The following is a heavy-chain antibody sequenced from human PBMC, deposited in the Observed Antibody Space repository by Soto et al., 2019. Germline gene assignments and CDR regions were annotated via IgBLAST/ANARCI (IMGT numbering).Heavy chain of an antibody. Sequence: SDTLSLTSSLSGGAIGGYYWSWIRQPPGKALDWPGYDSYSGSTDYHHSHKRRVSISIDASKNQFSLKMISVPAGDTAVYYCARHGSDSGWFYFDPWGRGALVTVSS. D-gene: IGHD6-19*01. CDR3: ARHGSDSGWFYFDP. CDR1: GGAIGGYY. CDR2: DSYSGST. V-gene: IGHV4-59*08. J-gene: IGHJ5*02.